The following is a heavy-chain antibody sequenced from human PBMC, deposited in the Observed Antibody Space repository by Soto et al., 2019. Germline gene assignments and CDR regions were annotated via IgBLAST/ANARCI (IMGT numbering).Heavy chain of an antibody. J-gene: IGHJ5*02. V-gene: IGHV3-74*03. CDR1: KFTFGRYW. CDR2: INTDGSRT. D-gene: IGHD1-26*01. Sequence: GGSLSLSCAASKFTFGRYWMHWVRQTPGKGLMWVSRINTDGSRTTYADSVKGRFTISRDNAKNTVFLDMNSLRAEDTAVYYCARVASGSYDWFDPWGQGTLVTVSS. CDR3: ARVASGSYDWFDP.